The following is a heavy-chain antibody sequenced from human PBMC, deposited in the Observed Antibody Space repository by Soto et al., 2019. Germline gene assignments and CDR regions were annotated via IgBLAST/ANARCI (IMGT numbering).Heavy chain of an antibody. CDR3: ARSQGSSTSLEIYYYYYYGMDV. V-gene: IGHV1-69*01. CDR1: GGTFSTYA. Sequence: QGQLVQSGAEGKKPGSSVKVSCKASGGTFSTYAISWVRQAPGQGLEWMGGITPISETTNYAQKFQGRVTITADESKSTAYMELSSLRSEDTAVYYCARSQGSSTSLEIYYYYYYGMDVWGQGTTVTVSS. D-gene: IGHD2-2*01. CDR2: ITPISETT. J-gene: IGHJ6*02.